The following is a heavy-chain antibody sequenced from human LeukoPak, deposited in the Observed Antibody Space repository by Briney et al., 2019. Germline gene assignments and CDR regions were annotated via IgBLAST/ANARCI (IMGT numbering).Heavy chain of an antibody. CDR2: FYYSGRT. CDR1: GGSISSSSYF. CDR3: AREGRWYLKPFDY. D-gene: IGHD4-23*01. Sequence: SETLSLTCTVSGGSISSSSYFWDRIRQPPGKGLELIGSFYYSGRTYYNPSLKSRVTISVDTSKNQFSLKLSSVTAADTAVYYCAREGRWYLKPFDYWGQGTLVTVSS. V-gene: IGHV4-39*07. J-gene: IGHJ4*02.